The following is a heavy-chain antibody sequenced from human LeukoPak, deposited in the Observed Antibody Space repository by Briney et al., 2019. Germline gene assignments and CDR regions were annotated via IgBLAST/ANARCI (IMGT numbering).Heavy chain of an antibody. D-gene: IGHD4-17*01. CDR3: ARDRPDYGDGGGYFDY. CDR1: GFTFSRNW. Sequence: GGSLRLSCVASGFTFSRNWMSWVRQAPGKGLEWVAVISYDGSNKYYADSVKGRFTISRDNSKNTLYLQMNSLRAEDTAVYYCARDRPDYGDGGGYFDYWGQGTLVTVSS. CDR2: ISYDGSNK. J-gene: IGHJ4*02. V-gene: IGHV3-30-3*01.